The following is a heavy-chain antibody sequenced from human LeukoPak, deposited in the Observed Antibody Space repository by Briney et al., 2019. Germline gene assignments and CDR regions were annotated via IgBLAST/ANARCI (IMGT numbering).Heavy chain of an antibody. CDR1: GGSISSYY. J-gene: IGHJ3*02. Sequence: SETLSLTCTVSGGSISSYYWSWIRQPPGKGLEWIGYIYYSGSTNYNPSLKSRVTISVDTSKNQFSLKLSSVTAADTAVYYCARGKLYDSSGLDAFDIWGQGTMVTVSS. D-gene: IGHD3-22*01. CDR3: ARGKLYDSSGLDAFDI. CDR2: IYYSGST. V-gene: IGHV4-59*01.